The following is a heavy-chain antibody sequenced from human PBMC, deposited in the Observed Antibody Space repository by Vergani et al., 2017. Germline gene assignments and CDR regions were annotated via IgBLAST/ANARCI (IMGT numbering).Heavy chain of an antibody. Sequence: VELLESGGGVVQPGGSLRLSCIASGFTFRIYGRHWVRQAPGKGLEWVAFIRYDGTKRFYGDSVKGRFTISRDNSQTTVFLQMNSLRADDSAVYYCTKAGQCDSDNFHDSWGQGALVTVAS. CDR1: GFTFRIYG. CDR3: TKAGQCDSDNFHDS. J-gene: IGHJ1*01. D-gene: IGHD3-22*01. V-gene: IGHV3-30*02. CDR2: IRYDGTKR.